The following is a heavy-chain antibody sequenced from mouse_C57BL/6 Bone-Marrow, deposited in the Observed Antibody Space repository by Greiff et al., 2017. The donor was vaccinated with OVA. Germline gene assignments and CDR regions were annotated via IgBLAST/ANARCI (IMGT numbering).Heavy chain of an antibody. CDR1: GYTFTSHW. J-gene: IGHJ3*01. CDR2: IDPSDSYT. V-gene: IGHV1-69*01. Sequence: QVQLQQPGAELVMPGASVKLSCKASGYTFTSHWMHWVKQRPGQGLEWIGEIDPSDSYTNYNQKFKGKSTLTVDKSSSTAYMQLSSLTSEDSAVYYCASRAYWGQGTLVTVSA. CDR3: ASRAY.